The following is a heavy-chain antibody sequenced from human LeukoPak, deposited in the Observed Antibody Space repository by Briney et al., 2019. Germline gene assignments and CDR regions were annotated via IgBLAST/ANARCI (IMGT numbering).Heavy chain of an antibody. D-gene: IGHD3-22*01. CDR2: IMSMFGKA. J-gene: IGHJ4*02. CDR1: GGTFSNYG. V-gene: IGHV1-69*01. Sequence: GSSVKVSCKASGGTFSNYGFSWVRQAPGQGLEWMAVIMSMFGKAHYAQKFQGRVTITADESTGTAYMELSSLRSEDTAVYYCARVSSSNGYYDSSGYINYFDYWGQGTPVTVSS. CDR3: ARVSSSNGYYDSSGYINYFDY.